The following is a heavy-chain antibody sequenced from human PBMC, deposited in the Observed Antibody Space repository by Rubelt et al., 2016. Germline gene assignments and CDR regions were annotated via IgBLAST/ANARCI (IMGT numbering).Heavy chain of an antibody. J-gene: IGHJ3*02. D-gene: IGHD2-2*02. CDR3: ARSGPDVVVPAAIRVEGDAFDI. CDR2: INSDGSST. CDR1: GFTFSSYW. Sequence: EVQLVESGGGLVQPGGSLRLSCAASGFTFSSYWMHWVRQAPGKWLVWVSRINSDGSSTSYADSVKGRFTTSRDNAKNTLYRQMNSLRAEDTAGYYCARSGPDVVVPAAIRVEGDAFDIWGQGTMVTVSS. V-gene: IGHV3-74*01.